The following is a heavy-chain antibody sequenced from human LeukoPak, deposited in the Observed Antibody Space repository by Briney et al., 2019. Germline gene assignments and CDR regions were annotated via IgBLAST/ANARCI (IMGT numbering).Heavy chain of an antibody. D-gene: IGHD3-10*01. CDR1: AYTFTSYG. CDR3: ARKGTGLAFDV. V-gene: IGHV1-18*04. J-gene: IGHJ3*01. CDR2: ISANNGDT. Sequence: GASVKVSCKASAYTFTSYGISWVRQAPGQGLEYMGWISANNGDTSYPQKVQGRVTMTTDTSTTTAYMELRSLRSDDTAVYYCARKGTGLAFDVWGQGTMVTVSP.